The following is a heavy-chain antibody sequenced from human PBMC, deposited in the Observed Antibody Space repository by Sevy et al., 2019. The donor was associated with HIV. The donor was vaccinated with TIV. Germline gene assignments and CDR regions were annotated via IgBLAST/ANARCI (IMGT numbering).Heavy chain of an antibody. Sequence: SETLSLTCTVSGAAISSGAYYWTWIRQHPGKGLEWIGNIYHSGSSFYNPSLKGRVVMSVVTSKNQFSLNLTSLTAADTAVYYCARVPVGSSPYYYAIDVWGQGTSVTVSS. J-gene: IGHJ6*02. D-gene: IGHD6-6*01. CDR1: GAAISSGAYY. CDR3: ARVPVGSSPYYYAIDV. CDR2: IYHSGSS. V-gene: IGHV4-31*03.